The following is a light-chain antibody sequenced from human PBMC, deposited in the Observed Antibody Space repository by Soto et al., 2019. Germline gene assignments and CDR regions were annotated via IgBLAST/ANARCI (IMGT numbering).Light chain of an antibody. CDR2: RAS. J-gene: IGKJ4*01. Sequence: EIVLTQSPGTLSLSPGERATLSCRASQSVSSDYLAWYQQKPGQTPKVLIYRASSRATGIPDRFSGSGSGTDFTLTISRLEPEDFAVYYCQPYNNWPLTFGGGTKVESK. CDR3: QPYNNWPLT. V-gene: IGKV3-20*01. CDR1: QSVSSDY.